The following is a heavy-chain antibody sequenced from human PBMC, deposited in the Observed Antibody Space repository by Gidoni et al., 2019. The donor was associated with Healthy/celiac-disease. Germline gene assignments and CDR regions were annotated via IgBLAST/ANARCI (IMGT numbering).Heavy chain of an antibody. Sequence: QVQLQESGPGLVKPSETLSLTCTVSGGSVSSVSYYWSCIRQPPGKGLEWIGYIYYSGSTNDKPSLKSRVTISVDTSKNQFSLKLSSVTAADTAVYYCARDPDYGGNNWFDPWGQGTLVTVSS. CDR3: ARDPDYGGNNWFDP. D-gene: IGHD4-17*01. V-gene: IGHV4-61*01. CDR2: IYYSGST. CDR1: GGSVSSVSYY. J-gene: IGHJ5*02.